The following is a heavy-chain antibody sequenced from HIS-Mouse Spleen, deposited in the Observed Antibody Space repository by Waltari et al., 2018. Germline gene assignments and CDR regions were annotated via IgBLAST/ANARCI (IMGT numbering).Heavy chain of an antibody. CDR2: INHSGST. Sequence: QVQLQQWGAGLLKPSETLSPTCAVFGGSFSGYYWSWIRQPPGKGLEWIGEINHSGSTNSNPSRKSRVTISVDTSKNQFALKLSSVTAADTAVYYCARGELYSSSWYAFDIWGQGTMVTVSS. CDR3: ARGELYSSSWYAFDI. V-gene: IGHV4-34*01. D-gene: IGHD6-13*01. CDR1: GGSFSGYY. J-gene: IGHJ3*02.